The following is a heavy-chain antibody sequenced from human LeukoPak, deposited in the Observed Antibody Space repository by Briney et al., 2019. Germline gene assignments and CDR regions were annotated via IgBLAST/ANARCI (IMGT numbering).Heavy chain of an antibody. CDR3: AKRLYGSPAFDI. CDR1: GFTFSSYA. D-gene: IGHD3-10*01. Sequence: GGSLRLSCAASGFTFSSYAMSWVRQAPGKGLEWVSAISGSGGSTYYADPVKGRFTISRDNSKNTLYLQMNSLRAEDTAVYYCAKRLYGSPAFDIWGQGTMVTVSS. V-gene: IGHV3-23*01. J-gene: IGHJ3*02. CDR2: ISGSGGST.